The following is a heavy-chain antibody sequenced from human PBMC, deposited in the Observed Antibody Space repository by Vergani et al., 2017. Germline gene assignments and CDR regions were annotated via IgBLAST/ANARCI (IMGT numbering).Heavy chain of an antibody. D-gene: IGHD2-2*02. V-gene: IGHV3-21*01. CDR3: ARDALPIVPAAIFGDMGYYYYYMDV. CDR1: GFSFTTYA. CDR2: ISSSSSYI. Sequence: EVQLLESGGDLVQPGGSLRLSCAASGFSFTTYAMSWVRQAPGKGLEWVSSISSSSSYIYYADSVKGRFTISRDNAKNSLYLQMNSLRAEDTAVYYCARDALPIVPAAIFGDMGYYYYYMDVWGK. J-gene: IGHJ6*03.